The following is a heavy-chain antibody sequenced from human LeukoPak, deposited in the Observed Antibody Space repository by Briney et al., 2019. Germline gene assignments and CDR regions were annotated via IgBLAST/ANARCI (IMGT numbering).Heavy chain of an antibody. Sequence: GASVKVSCKASGGTFSSYAISWVRQAPGQGLEWMGRIIPIFGTANYAQKFQGRVTITTDESTSTAYMKLSSLRSEDTAVYYCARERIGYCSSTSCHRWFDPWGQGTLVTVSS. CDR2: IIPIFGTA. J-gene: IGHJ5*02. V-gene: IGHV1-69*05. CDR1: GGTFSSYA. CDR3: ARERIGYCSSTSCHRWFDP. D-gene: IGHD2-2*01.